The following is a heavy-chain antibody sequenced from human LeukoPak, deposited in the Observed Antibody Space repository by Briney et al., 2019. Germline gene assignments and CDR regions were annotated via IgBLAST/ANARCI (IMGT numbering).Heavy chain of an antibody. V-gene: IGHV4-59*02. CDR1: SVTXTY. CDR2: GHHSESS. D-gene: IGHD2-8*02. J-gene: IGHJ4*02. Sequence: SVTXTYWSWIRQPPGKGLEWIAYGHHSESSNYNPSFRSRVIIPVDTSRNQFSLRLSSVTAADTAIYYCARESAGSLHDSTAAFHYWGQGILVIVSS. CDR3: ARESAGSLHDSTAAFHY.